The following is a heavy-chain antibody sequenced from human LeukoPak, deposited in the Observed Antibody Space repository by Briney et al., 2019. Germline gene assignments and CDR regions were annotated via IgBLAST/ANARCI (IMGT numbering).Heavy chain of an antibody. CDR3: ARDGVVVAATRGAYYYYMDV. Sequence: PGGTLRLSCAASGFTFSSYGMSWVRQAPGKGLEWVSAISGSGGSTYYADSVKGRFTISRDNAKNSLYLQMNSLRAEDTAVYYCARDGVVVAATRGAYYYYMDVWGKGTTVTVSS. CDR1: GFTFSSYG. CDR2: ISGSGGST. D-gene: IGHD2-15*01. J-gene: IGHJ6*03. V-gene: IGHV3-23*01.